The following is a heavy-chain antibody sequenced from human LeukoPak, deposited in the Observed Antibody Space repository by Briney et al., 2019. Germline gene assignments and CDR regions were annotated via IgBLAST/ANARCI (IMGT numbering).Heavy chain of an antibody. CDR1: GGSISSYY. Sequence: SETLSLTCTVSGGSISSYYWSWIRQPPGKGLEWIGYIYYSGSTNYNPSLKSRVTISVDTSKNQFSLKLSSVTAADTAVYYCARDREAFDYWGQGTLVTVSS. CDR3: ARDREAFDY. J-gene: IGHJ4*02. V-gene: IGHV4-59*01. CDR2: IYYSGST. D-gene: IGHD1-26*01.